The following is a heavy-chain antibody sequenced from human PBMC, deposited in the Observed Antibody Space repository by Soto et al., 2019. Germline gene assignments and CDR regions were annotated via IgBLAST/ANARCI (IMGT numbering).Heavy chain of an antibody. CDR1: GGLFSSYA. CDR2: IIPVFDTV. J-gene: IGHJ4*02. Sequence: QEQLVQSGAEVKKSGSSVKVSCKDTGGLFSSYAVSWVRQAPGQGLEWMGGIIPVFDTVYYAQKFQGRDMFTPAESTNTAYRELSSLRSEDTSMYYCPRAGSGYVWFNKFWAKGPLVPVSS. V-gene: IGHV1-69*01. CDR3: PRAGSGYVWFNKF. D-gene: IGHD3-22*01.